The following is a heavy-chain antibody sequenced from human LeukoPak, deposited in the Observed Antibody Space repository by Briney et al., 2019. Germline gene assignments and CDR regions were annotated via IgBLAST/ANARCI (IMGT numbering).Heavy chain of an antibody. D-gene: IGHD3-22*01. Sequence: SVKVPCXASGGTFSSYAISWVRQAPGQGLEWMGRIIPIFGTANYAQKFQGRVTITTDESTSTAYMELSSLRSEDTAVYYCARDHYYDSSGPLSDYWGQGTLVTVSS. J-gene: IGHJ4*02. V-gene: IGHV1-69*05. CDR1: GGTFSSYA. CDR3: ARDHYYDSSGPLSDY. CDR2: IIPIFGTA.